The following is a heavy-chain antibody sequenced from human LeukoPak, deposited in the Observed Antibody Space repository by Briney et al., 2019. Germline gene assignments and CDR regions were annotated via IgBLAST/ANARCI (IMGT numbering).Heavy chain of an antibody. CDR1: GFTFSSYW. Sequence: SGGSVRLSCAASGFTFSSYWMTWIRQAPGKGLEWVANIKQDGSEKYYVDSVKGRFTISRDNAKNSLYLQMNSLRAEDTAVYYCARDTGGGYSCYDCWGQGTLVTVSS. J-gene: IGHJ4*02. V-gene: IGHV3-7*01. CDR3: ARDTGGGYSCYDC. CDR2: IKQDGSEK. D-gene: IGHD5-18*01.